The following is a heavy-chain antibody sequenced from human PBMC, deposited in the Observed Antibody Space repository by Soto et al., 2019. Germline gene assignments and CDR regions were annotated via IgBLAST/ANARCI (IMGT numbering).Heavy chain of an antibody. Sequence: SETLSLTCPVSGGSISSYYLSWIRQPPGKGLEWIGYIYYSGSTNYNPSLKSRVTISVDTSKNQFSLKLSSVTAADTAVYYCARAPQRWLQFSYFDYWGQGTLVTVSS. D-gene: IGHD5-12*01. CDR2: IYYSGST. CDR1: GGSISSYY. J-gene: IGHJ4*02. V-gene: IGHV4-59*01. CDR3: ARAPQRWLQFSYFDY.